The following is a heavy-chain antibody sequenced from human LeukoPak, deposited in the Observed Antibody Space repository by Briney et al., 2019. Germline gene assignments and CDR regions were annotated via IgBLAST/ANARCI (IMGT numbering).Heavy chain of an antibody. CDR1: GFTFSSYA. D-gene: IGHD6-13*01. V-gene: IGHV3-30-3*01. CDR3: ARGGKLAAAGRSFDY. J-gene: IGHJ4*02. CDR2: ISYDGSNK. Sequence: PGRSLRLSCAASGFTFSSYAMHWVRQAPGKGLEWVAVISYDGSNKYYADSVKGRFTISRDNSKNTLYLQMNSLRAEDTAVYYCARGGKLAAAGRSFDYWGQGTLVTVSS.